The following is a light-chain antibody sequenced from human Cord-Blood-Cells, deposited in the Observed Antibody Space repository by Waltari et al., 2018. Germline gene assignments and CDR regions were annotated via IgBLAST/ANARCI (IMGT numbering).Light chain of an antibody. CDR3: SSYTSSNTWV. CDR1: RSDVGGYNY. Sequence: QSALTQPASVSGSPGQSITISCTGTRSDVGGYNYVSWYQQHPGKAPKLMIYDVSNRPSGGSNRFSGSKSGNTASLTISGLQAEDDADYYCSSYTSSNTWVFGGGTRLTVL. V-gene: IGLV2-14*03. J-gene: IGLJ3*02. CDR2: DVS.